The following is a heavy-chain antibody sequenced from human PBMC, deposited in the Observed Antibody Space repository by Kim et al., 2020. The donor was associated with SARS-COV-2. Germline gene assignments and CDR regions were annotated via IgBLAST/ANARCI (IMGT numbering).Heavy chain of an antibody. CDR2: IYYSGST. CDR3: ARDHRTAMGGGGAFDI. V-gene: IGHV4-61*01. D-gene: IGHD5-18*01. J-gene: IGHJ3*02. CDR1: GGSVSSGSYY. Sequence: SETLSLTCTVSGGSVSSGSYYWSWIRQPPGKGLEWIGYIYYSGSTNYNPSLKSRVTISVDTSKNQFSLKLSSVTAADTAVYYCARDHRTAMGGGGAFDI.